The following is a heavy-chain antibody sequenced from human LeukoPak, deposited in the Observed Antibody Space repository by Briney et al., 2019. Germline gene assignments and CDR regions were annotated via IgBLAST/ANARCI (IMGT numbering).Heavy chain of an antibody. CDR2: IYHSGRT. CDR1: GDYISSSSYY. D-gene: IGHD3-22*01. J-gene: IGHJ1*01. Sequence: SETLSLTCIVSGDYISSSSYYWGWIRQSPGTGLEWIGDIYHSGRTYYNPSLKSRVAISIDTSKNQFSLRLRSMTAADTAVFYCARRRYYDSTGYFEWGRGTLVTVSS. CDR3: ARRRYYDSTGYFE. V-gene: IGHV4-39*01.